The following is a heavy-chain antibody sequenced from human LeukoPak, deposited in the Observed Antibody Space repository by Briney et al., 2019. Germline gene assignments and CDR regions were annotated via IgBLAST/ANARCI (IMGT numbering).Heavy chain of an antibody. V-gene: IGHV4-34*01. Sequence: SETLSLTCAVSGGSISSGGYYWSWIRQPPGKGLEWIGEINHSGSTNYNPSLKSRVTISVDTSKNQFSLKLSSVTAADTAVYYCANLRRMQAFDIWGQGTMVTVSS. CDR3: ANLRRMQAFDI. J-gene: IGHJ3*02. D-gene: IGHD2-15*01. CDR1: GGSISSGGYY. CDR2: INHSGST.